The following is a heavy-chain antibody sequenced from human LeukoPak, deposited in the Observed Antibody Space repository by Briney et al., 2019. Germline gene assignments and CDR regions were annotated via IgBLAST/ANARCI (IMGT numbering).Heavy chain of an antibody. D-gene: IGHD2-2*01. J-gene: IGHJ4*02. Sequence: GGSLRLSCAASGFTFSSYWMSWVRQAPGKGLEWVANIKQDGSEKYYVDSVKGRFTISRDNAKNSLYLQMNSLRAEDTAVYYCAKGWASVRMPFDYWGQGTLVTVSS. CDR2: IKQDGSEK. CDR3: AKGWASVRMPFDY. V-gene: IGHV3-7*01. CDR1: GFTFSSYW.